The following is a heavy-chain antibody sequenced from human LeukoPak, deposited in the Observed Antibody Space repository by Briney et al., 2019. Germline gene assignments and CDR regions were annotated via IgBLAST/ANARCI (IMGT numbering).Heavy chain of an antibody. CDR2: IYYTGST. Sequence: PSETLSLTCTVSGGSISSSGYYWVWIRQPPGKGLEWIGSIYYTGSTYYNPSLKSRVTVSVDTSKNQFSLKLSSVTAADTAVYYCARFPGSAEYRHYYYMDVWGKGTTVTVS. CDR1: GGSISSSGYY. D-gene: IGHD2-15*01. CDR3: ARFPGSAEYRHYYYMDV. V-gene: IGHV4-39*07. J-gene: IGHJ6*03.